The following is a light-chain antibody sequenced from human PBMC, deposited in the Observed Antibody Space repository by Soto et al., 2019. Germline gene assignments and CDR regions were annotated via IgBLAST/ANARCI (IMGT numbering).Light chain of an antibody. J-gene: IGKJ4*01. CDR3: QQYYSAPLT. CDR2: GAS. CDR1: QSVDSKY. V-gene: IGKV3-20*01. Sequence: EIVLTQSPGPLSLSPGERATLSCRASQSVDSKYLAWYQQKPGQAPRILIYGASSRATGIPDRFSGSGSGTDFTLTISSLQAEDVAVYYCQQYYSAPLTFGGGTKVDIK.